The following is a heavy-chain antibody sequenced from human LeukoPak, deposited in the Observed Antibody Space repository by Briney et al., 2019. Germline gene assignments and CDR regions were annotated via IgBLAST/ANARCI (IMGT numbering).Heavy chain of an antibody. J-gene: IGHJ5*02. CDR1: GFTFSSYS. Sequence: GGSLRLSCAASGFTFSSYSMNWVRQAPGKGLEWVSSISSSSSYIYHADSVKGRFTISRDNAKNSLYLQMNSLRAEDTAVYYCARVDSSSWYWFDPWGQGTLVTVSS. V-gene: IGHV3-21*01. CDR2: ISSSSSYI. D-gene: IGHD6-13*01. CDR3: ARVDSSSWYWFDP.